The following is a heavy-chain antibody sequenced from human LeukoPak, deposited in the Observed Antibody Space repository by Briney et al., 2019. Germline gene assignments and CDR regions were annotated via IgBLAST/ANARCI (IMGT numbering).Heavy chain of an antibody. J-gene: IGHJ4*02. D-gene: IGHD1-1*01. Sequence: GGSLRLSCAASGFPFSEYSMNWVRQAPGKGLEWISYIGISSGNTKYADSVKGRFTVSGDNARNSLYLQMNSLRVEDTAVYYCARDHNYTFDNWGQGTLVTVSS. CDR3: ARDHNYTFDN. CDR1: GFPFSEYS. V-gene: IGHV3-11*06. CDR2: IGISSGNT.